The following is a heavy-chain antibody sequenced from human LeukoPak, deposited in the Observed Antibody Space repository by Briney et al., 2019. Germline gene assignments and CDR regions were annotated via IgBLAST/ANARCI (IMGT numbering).Heavy chain of an antibody. D-gene: IGHD5-24*01. CDR3: ARDGYRIPLDY. CDR1: GGSFSGYY. V-gene: IGHV4-34*01. Sequence: SETLSLTCAVYGGSFSGYYWSWIRQPPGKGLEWIGEINHSGSTNYNPSLKSRVTISVDTSKNQFSLKLSSVTAADTAVYYCARDGYRIPLDYWGQGTLVTVSS. J-gene: IGHJ4*02. CDR2: INHSGST.